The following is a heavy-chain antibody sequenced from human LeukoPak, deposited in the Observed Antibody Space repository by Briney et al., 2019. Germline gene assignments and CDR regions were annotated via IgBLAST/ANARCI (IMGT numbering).Heavy chain of an antibody. Sequence: SETLSLTCSVSGASISDSNWSWIRQPPGKRLEWIGYIYSIGTANYNPSLKSRVTISLDTSKNQFSLKLTSMTAADTAVYYCARDLLNRVEPYYYMDVWGKGTTVIVSS. CDR1: GASISDSN. CDR3: ARDLLNRVEPYYYMDV. V-gene: IGHV4-59*12. D-gene: IGHD2-8*01. CDR2: IYSIGTA. J-gene: IGHJ6*03.